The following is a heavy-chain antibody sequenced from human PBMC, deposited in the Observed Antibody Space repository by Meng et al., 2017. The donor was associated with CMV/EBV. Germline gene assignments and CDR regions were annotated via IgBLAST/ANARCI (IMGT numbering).Heavy chain of an antibody. D-gene: IGHD3-3*01. CDR3: ARDKGEITIFGVVIIFRQGGAFDI. V-gene: IGHV3-7*01. J-gene: IGHJ3*02. CDR2: IKQDGSEK. CDR1: GFTFSSYW. Sequence: GESLKISCAASGFTFSSYWMSWVRQAPGKGLEWVANIKQDGSEKYYVDSVKGRFTISRDNAKNPLYLQMNSLRAEDTAVYYCARDKGEITIFGVVIIFRQGGAFDIWGQGTMVTVSS.